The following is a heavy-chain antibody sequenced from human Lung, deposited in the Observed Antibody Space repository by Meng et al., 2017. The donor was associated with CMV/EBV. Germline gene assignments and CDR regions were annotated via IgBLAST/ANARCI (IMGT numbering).Heavy chain of an antibody. CDR3: ARDRFEDYDFWSGYSLTDYYGMDV. V-gene: IGHV3-7*01. CDR1: GFTFSSYW. CDR2: IKQDGSEK. D-gene: IGHD3-3*01. J-gene: IGHJ6*02. Sequence: GESXKISCAASGFTFSSYWMSWVRQAPGKGLEWVANIKQDGSEKYYVDSVKGRFTISRDNAKNSLYLQMNSLRAEDTAVYYCARDRFEDYDFWSGYSLTDYYGMDVWGQGXTVTVSS.